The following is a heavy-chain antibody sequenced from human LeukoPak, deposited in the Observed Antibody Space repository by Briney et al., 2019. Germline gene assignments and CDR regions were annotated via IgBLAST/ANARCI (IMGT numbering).Heavy chain of an antibody. CDR3: ARKVPAAPNNYYYYGMDV. CDR2: IIPIFGTA. J-gene: IGHJ6*02. V-gene: IGHV1-69*13. Sequence: GASVKVSCKASGGTFSSYAISWVRQAPGQGLEWMGGIIPIFGTANYAQKFQGRVTITADESTSTAYMELSSLRSEDTAVYYCARKVPAAPNNYYYYGMDVWGQGTTVTVSS. CDR1: GGTFSSYA. D-gene: IGHD2-2*01.